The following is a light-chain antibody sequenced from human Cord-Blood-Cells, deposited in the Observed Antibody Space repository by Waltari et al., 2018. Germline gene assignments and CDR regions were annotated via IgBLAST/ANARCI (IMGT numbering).Light chain of an antibody. J-gene: IGLJ3*02. Sequence: QSVLTQPPSASGTPGQRVTISCSGSSSNIGSNTVNWYQQLPGTAPKLLIYSNNLRPSGVPGRFSGSKSGTSASLAISGLQSEDEADYYCAAWDDSLNGPVFGGGTKLTVL. V-gene: IGLV1-44*01. CDR3: AAWDDSLNGPV. CDR2: SNN. CDR1: SSNIGSNT.